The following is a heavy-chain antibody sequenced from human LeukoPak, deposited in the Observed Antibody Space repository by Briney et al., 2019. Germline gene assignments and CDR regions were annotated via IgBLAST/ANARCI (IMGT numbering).Heavy chain of an antibody. CDR3: ARGNYAFFDY. Sequence: SETLSLTCAVYGGSFSGYYWSWIRQPPGKGLEWIGEINHSGSTSYNPSLKSRVTISVDTSKNQLSLKLSSVTAADTAVYYCARGNYAFFDYWGQGTLVTVSS. D-gene: IGHD1-7*01. CDR2: INHSGST. J-gene: IGHJ4*02. V-gene: IGHV4-34*01. CDR1: GGSFSGYY.